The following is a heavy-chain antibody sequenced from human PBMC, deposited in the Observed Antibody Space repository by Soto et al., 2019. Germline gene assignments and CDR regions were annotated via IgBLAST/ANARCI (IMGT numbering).Heavy chain of an antibody. D-gene: IGHD3-3*01. CDR1: GFTFDDYA. CDR3: AKSQLRFLEWLLY. CDR2: ISWNGGSI. J-gene: IGHJ4*02. V-gene: IGHV3-9*01. Sequence: EVQLVESGGGLVQPGRSLRLSCAASGFTFDDYAMNWVRQAPGKGLEWVSGISWNGGSIGYADSVKGRFTISRDNAKNSLYLQMNSLRAEDTALYYCAKSQLRFLEWLLYWGQGTLVTVSS.